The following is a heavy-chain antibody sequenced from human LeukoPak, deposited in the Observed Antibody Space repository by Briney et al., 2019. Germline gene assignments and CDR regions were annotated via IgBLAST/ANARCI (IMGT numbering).Heavy chain of an antibody. CDR2: IRSGGTNT. CDR1: GFTFSSFR. J-gene: IGHJ4*02. V-gene: IGHV3-48*04. Sequence: GGSLRLSCADSGFTFSSFRMNWVRQAPGKGLEWVSYIRSGGTNTAYTGSVKGRFTISRDNAKNSLHLQMNSLGAEDTAVYYCTRMNYVSSGWGAPFDYWGEGTLVTVSS. D-gene: IGHD1-7*01. CDR3: TRMNYVSSGWGAPFDY.